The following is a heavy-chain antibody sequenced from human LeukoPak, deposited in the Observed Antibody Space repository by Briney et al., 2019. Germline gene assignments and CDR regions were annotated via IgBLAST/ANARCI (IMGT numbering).Heavy chain of an antibody. CDR1: GGSISSSSYY. V-gene: IGHV4-39*07. J-gene: IGHJ4*02. D-gene: IGHD3-16*02. Sequence: PSETLSLTCTVSGGSISSSSYYWGWIRQPPGKGLEWIGEIHHSETTNFNPSLKSRVTISQDTSKNQFSLRLSSVTAADTAVYYCARRLPMRRYDYWGQGTLVTVSS. CDR3: ARRLPMRRYDY. CDR2: IHHSETT.